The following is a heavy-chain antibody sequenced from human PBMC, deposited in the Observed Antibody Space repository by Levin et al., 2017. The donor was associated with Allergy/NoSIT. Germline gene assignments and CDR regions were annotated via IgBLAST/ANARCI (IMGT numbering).Heavy chain of an antibody. CDR2: IWYDGSNE. D-gene: IGHD3-10*01. CDR3: ARGSGFERGVMGLDH. J-gene: IGHJ4*02. V-gene: IGHV3-33*01. Sequence: TGGSLRLSCAASGFTFSSYGMHWVRQAPGKGLEWVAVIWYDGSNEYYADSVKGRFTISRDNSKNTLFLQMNSLRAEDTAVYYCARGSGFERGVMGLDHWGQGTLVTVSS. CDR1: GFTFSSYG.